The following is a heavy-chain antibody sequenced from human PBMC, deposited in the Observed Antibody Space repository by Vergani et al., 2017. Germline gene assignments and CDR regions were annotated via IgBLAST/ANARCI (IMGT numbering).Heavy chain of an antibody. CDR2: INAGNGNT. J-gene: IGHJ6*03. V-gene: IGHV1-3*01. CDR1: GYTFTSYA. D-gene: IGHD6-13*01. CDR3: ARGLKGGSSSSWAYYYYYYMDV. Sequence: QVQLVQSGAEVKKPGASVKVSCKASGYTFTSYAMHWVRQAPGQRLEWMGWINAGNGNTKYSQKFQGRVTITRDTSASTAYMELSSLRSEDTAVYYCARGLKGGSSSSWAYYYYYYMDVWGKGTTVTVSS.